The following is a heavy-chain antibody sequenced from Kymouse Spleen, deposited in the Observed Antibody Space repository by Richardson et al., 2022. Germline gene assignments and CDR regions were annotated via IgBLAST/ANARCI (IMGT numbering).Heavy chain of an antibody. CDR2: IYYSGST. CDR3: ARHVGVTGVYFDY. Sequence: QLQLQESGPGLVKPSETLSLTCTVSGGSISSSSYYWGWIRQPPGKGLEWIGSIYYSGSTYYNPSLKSRVTISVDTSKNQFSLKLSSVTAADTAVYYCARHVGVTGVYFDYWGQGTLVTVSS. D-gene: IGHD7-27*02. CDR1: GGSISSSSYY. V-gene: IGHV4-39*01. J-gene: IGHJ4*02.